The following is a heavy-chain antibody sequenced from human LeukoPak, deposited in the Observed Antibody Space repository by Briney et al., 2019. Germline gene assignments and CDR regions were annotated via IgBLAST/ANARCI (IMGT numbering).Heavy chain of an antibody. CDR1: GFTFSSYA. D-gene: IGHD1-26*01. J-gene: IGHJ4*02. CDR3: AKDSLVGATPFIFDY. CDR2: ISGSGGST. V-gene: IGHV3-23*01. Sequence: GGSLRLSCAASGFTFSSYAMSWVRQAPGMGPEWVSAISGSGGSTYYADSVKGRFTISRDNSKNTLYLQMDSLRAEDTAVYYCAKDSLVGATPFIFDYWGQGTLVTVSS.